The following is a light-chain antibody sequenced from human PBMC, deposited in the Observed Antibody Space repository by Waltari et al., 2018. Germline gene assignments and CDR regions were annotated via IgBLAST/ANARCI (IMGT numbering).Light chain of an antibody. Sequence: QSVLTQPPSVSGAPGQRVTISCNGSSSNIVAGDDVHWYQQLPGTAPKVIMYRNNNRPSGVPDRFSGSKSGTSASLAITGLQAEDEADYFCQSYDSSLSGSGVFGGGTRLTVL. J-gene: IGLJ3*02. CDR3: QSYDSSLSGSGV. CDR1: SSNIVAGDD. V-gene: IGLV1-40*01. CDR2: RNN.